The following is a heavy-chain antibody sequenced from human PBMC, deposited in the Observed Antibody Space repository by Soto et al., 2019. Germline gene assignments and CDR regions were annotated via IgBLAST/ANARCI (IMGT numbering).Heavy chain of an antibody. D-gene: IGHD3-9*01. CDR3: ATMSTDYYFY. J-gene: IGHJ4*02. Sequence: GGSLRLSCAVSGLTFSSFEMDWFRQAAGKGPEWISYISRGATTTYYADSVRGRFTISRDDAETSVFLQMDSLRVEDTAIYFCATMSTDYYFYWGQGTLVTVSS. CDR1: GLTFSSFE. V-gene: IGHV3-48*03. CDR2: ISRGATTT.